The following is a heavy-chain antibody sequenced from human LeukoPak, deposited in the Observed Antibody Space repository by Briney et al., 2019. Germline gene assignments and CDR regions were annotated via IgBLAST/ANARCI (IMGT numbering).Heavy chain of an antibody. J-gene: IGHJ4*02. D-gene: IGHD6-25*01. CDR1: GGSISSGDYY. Sequence: SETLSLTCTVSGGSISSGDYYWNWIRQPPGKGLEWIGYIFYSGSTYYNPSLKSRVTISVDTSKNQFSLKLSSVTAADTAVYYCARDAVAARYLFDYWGQGTLVTVSS. CDR3: ARDAVAARYLFDY. V-gene: IGHV4-30-4*01. CDR2: IFYSGST.